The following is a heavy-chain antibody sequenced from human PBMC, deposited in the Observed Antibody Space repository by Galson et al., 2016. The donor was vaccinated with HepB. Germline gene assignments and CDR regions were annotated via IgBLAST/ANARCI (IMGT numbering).Heavy chain of an antibody. CDR3: ARGWVQNGMDV. CDR1: GDSVSSNSAA. Sequence: CAISGDSVSSNSAAWSWIRQSPSRGLEGLGRIYYNSEWHNDYAPSVKSRISINPDTSKNQFYLQLNSVTPEDTAVYYCARGWVQNGMDVWGRGTAVTVSS. CDR2: IYYNSEWHN. V-gene: IGHV6-1*01. D-gene: IGHD1-1*01. J-gene: IGHJ6*02.